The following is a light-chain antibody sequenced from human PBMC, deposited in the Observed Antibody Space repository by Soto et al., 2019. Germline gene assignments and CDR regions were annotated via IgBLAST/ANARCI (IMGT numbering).Light chain of an antibody. CDR3: QQRSNWPPYT. CDR1: QSVSSY. J-gene: IGKJ2*01. V-gene: IGKV3-11*01. Sequence: EIVLTQSPATLSLSPGERATLSCRASQSVSSYLAWYQQKPGQAPRLLIYDASNRGTGIPARFSVSGSGTYFTLTISSLEPEDFAVYYCQQRSNWPPYTFGQVTKLEIK. CDR2: DAS.